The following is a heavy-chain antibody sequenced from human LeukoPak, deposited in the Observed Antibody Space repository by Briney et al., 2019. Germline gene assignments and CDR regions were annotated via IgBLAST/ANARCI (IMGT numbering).Heavy chain of an antibody. CDR2: ISWNSGSI. J-gene: IGHJ4*02. V-gene: IGHV3-9*01. CDR3: AKEIPRWIVGATGFDY. CDR1: GFTFDDYA. Sequence: PGRSLRLSCAASGFTFDDYAMHWVRQAPGKGREWVSGISWNSGSIGYADSVKGRFTISRDNAKNSLYLQMNSLRAEDTALYYCAKEIPRWIVGATGFDYWGQGTLVTVSS. D-gene: IGHD1-26*01.